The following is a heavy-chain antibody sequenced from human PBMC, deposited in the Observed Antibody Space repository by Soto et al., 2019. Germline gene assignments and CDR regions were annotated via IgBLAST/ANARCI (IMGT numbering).Heavy chain of an antibody. CDR2: ISGHNGNT. V-gene: IGHV1-18*01. Sequence: SVKVSCKASGYMFCRYGVSWIREAPVQGLEWMGWISGHNGNTNSAQKFQGRVTMTTDTSTGTVYMDLRSLRSDDTAVYYCARASSATYYFDGRGSLFDYWGQGTLVTVSS. CDR1: GYMFCRYG. CDR3: ARASSATYYFDGRGSLFDY. D-gene: IGHD3-9*01. J-gene: IGHJ4*02.